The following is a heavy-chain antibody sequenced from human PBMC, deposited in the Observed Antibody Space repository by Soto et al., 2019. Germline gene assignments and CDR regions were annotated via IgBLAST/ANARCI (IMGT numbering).Heavy chain of an antibody. J-gene: IGHJ5*02. Sequence: QVQLVQSGAEEKKPGASVKVSCKASGYTFTSHAMDWVRQARGQRLEWMGWINAGNGNTKYSQKFQGRVTITTDTSASTAYMQPSSQRSEDTDVYYCARDGIAAAGTSWFDPWGQGTLVTVSS. CDR1: GYTFTSHA. CDR2: INAGNGNT. V-gene: IGHV1-3*05. D-gene: IGHD6-13*01. CDR3: ARDGIAAAGTSWFDP.